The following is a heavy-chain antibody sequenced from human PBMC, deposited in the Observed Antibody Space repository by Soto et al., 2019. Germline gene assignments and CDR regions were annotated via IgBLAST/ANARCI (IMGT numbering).Heavy chain of an antibody. Sequence: GGSLRLSCAASGFTFGSYAMSWVRLAPGKGLEWVSVAGPSGSSTFYADSVRGRFTISRDNFENTLYLQMNSLRAADTALYFCARTYYYDSTGYYRTFDYWGQGTLVTVS. CDR3: ARTYYYDSTGYYRTFDY. CDR2: AGPSGSST. V-gene: IGHV3-23*01. CDR1: GFTFGSYA. J-gene: IGHJ4*02. D-gene: IGHD3-22*01.